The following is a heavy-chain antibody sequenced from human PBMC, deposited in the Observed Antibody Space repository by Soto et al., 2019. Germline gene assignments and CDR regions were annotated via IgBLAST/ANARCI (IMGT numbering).Heavy chain of an antibody. J-gene: IGHJ5*02. Sequence: GGSLRLSCAASGFTFSSYAISWVRQAPGKGLEWVSAISGSGGSTYYADSVKGRFTISRDNSKNTLYLQMNSLRAEDTAVYYCASRQLWFGELTPWGQGTLVTVSS. CDR2: ISGSGGST. D-gene: IGHD3-10*01. CDR1: GFTFSSYA. V-gene: IGHV3-23*01. CDR3: ASRQLWFGELTP.